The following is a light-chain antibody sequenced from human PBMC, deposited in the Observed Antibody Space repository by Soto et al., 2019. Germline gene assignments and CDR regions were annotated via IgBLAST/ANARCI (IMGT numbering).Light chain of an antibody. CDR2: KAS. Sequence: DIQMTQSPSTLSGAVGDRVTITCRASQTICSWLAWYQQKPGKAPKLLIYKASTLKSGVPSRFSGRGSGTEFTLTISSLQPDDFATYYCQHYNSYSEAFGQGTKVELK. CDR3: QHYNSYSEA. J-gene: IGKJ1*01. V-gene: IGKV1-5*03. CDR1: QTICSW.